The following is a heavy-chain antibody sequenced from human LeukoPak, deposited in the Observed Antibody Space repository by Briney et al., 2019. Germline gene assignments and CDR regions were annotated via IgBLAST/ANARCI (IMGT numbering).Heavy chain of an antibody. V-gene: IGHV4-34*01. CDR3: ARGSITGVGIPFDY. CDR1: GGSFSGYY. D-gene: IGHD7-27*01. J-gene: IGHJ4*02. Sequence: TSETLSLTCAVYGGSFSGYYWSWIRQPPGKGLEWIGEINHSGSTNYNPSLKSRVTISVDTSKNQFSLKLTSVTAADTAVYYCARGSITGVGIPFDYWGQGTLVTVSS. CDR2: INHSGST.